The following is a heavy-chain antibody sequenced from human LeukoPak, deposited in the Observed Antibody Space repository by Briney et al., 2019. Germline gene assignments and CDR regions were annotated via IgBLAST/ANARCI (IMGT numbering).Heavy chain of an antibody. CDR1: GFTFSSYS. V-gene: IGHV3-21*01. D-gene: IGHD5-12*01. CDR3: ARADIVATFYYYYGMDV. J-gene: IGHJ6*02. CDR2: ISSSSSYI. Sequence: PGGSLRLSCAASGFTFSSYSMNWVRQAPGKGLEWVSSISSSSSYIYYADSVKGRFTISRDNAKISLYLQMNSLRAEDTAVYYCARADIVATFYYYYGMDVWGQGTTVTVSS.